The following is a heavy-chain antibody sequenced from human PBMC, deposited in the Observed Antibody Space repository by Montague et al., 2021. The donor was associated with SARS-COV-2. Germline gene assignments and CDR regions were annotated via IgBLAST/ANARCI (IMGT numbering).Heavy chain of an antibody. V-gene: IGHV3-23*01. Sequence: SLRLSCAASGFTFKNYAMGWVRQAPGKGLEWVSAVSDTGGGTYYADSVKGRFTISRDNGRNSVHLQMNSLRAEDTALYYCAKDDGSGNYYNGLYENWGQGTRVTVPS. CDR1: GFTFKNYA. CDR2: VSDTGGGT. D-gene: IGHD3-10*01. CDR3: AKDDGSGNYYNGLYEN. J-gene: IGHJ4*02.